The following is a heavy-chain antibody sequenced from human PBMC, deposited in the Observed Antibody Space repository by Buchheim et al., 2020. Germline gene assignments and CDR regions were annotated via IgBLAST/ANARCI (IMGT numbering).Heavy chain of an antibody. D-gene: IGHD5-24*01. CDR3: AREWHGWFDP. CDR2: IYTSGST. CDR1: GGSISSGSYY. J-gene: IGHJ5*02. V-gene: IGHV4-61*02. Sequence: QVQLQESGPGLVKPSHTLSLTCTVSGGSISSGSYYWSWIRQPAGKGLEWIGRIYTSGSTNYNPSLKSRVTISVDTSKNQFSLKLSSVTAADTAVYYCAREWHGWFDPWGQGTL.